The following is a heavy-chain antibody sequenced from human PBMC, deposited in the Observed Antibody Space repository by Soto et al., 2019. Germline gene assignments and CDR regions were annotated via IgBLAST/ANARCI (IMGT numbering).Heavy chain of an antibody. CDR3: ATERVAEMATWGFFDF. CDR2: IVTLFGTP. J-gene: IGHJ4*02. CDR1: GGTFIDYA. V-gene: IGHV1-69*01. Sequence: QVQLVQSGAEVKRPGSSVRVSCKTSGGTFIDYAFSWVRQAPGQGLEWVGGIVTLFGTPNYAQNFQGRVTITADESSSTVYMELSSLRSEDTAVYYCATERVAEMATWGFFDFWGRGTLVTVSS. D-gene: IGHD5-12*01.